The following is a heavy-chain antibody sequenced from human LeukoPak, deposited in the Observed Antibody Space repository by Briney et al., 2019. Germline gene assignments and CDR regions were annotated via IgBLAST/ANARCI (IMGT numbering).Heavy chain of an antibody. CDR2: IKQDGSEK. V-gene: IGHV3-7*01. J-gene: IGHJ4*02. CDR3: ARRGSLGMATIPPDY. CDR1: GFTFSTYW. Sequence: PGGSLRLSCAASGFTFSTYWMSWVRQAPGKGLEWVANIKQDGSEKYYLDSVRGRFTISRDNAKNSLYLQMNSLRAEDTAVYYCARRGSLGMATIPPDYWGQGTLVTVSS. D-gene: IGHD5-24*01.